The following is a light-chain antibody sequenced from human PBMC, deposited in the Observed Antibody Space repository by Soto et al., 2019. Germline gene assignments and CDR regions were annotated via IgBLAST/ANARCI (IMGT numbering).Light chain of an antibody. CDR2: GNS. V-gene: IGLV1-40*01. Sequence: QSVLTQPPSVSGAPGQRVTISCTGSSSNIGAGYEVHWYQQLPGTAPKLLIYGNSNRPSGVPDRFSGSKSGTSASLAIPGLKAEDEAVYYCPSYDSSLSGFYVFGTGTKLTVL. CDR1: SSNIGAGYE. CDR3: PSYDSSLSGFYV. J-gene: IGLJ1*01.